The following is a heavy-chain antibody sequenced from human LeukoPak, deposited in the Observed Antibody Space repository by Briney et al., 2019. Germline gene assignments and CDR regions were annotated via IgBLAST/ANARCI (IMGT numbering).Heavy chain of an antibody. CDR2: INGDGSAT. V-gene: IGHV3-74*01. CDR1: GLTFSSYW. Sequence: PGGSLRLSCAASGLTFSSYWMHWVRQAPGKGLVWVSRINGDGSATTYADSLKGRFTISRDNTKNTLYLQINSLRAEDTAVYFCARDRLYTSDYWGQGTLVTVSS. D-gene: IGHD3-16*01. J-gene: IGHJ4*02. CDR3: ARDRLYTSDY.